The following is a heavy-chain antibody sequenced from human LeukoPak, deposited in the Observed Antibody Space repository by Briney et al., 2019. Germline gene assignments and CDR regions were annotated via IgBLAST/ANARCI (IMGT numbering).Heavy chain of an antibody. V-gene: IGHV1-8*01. CDR1: GYAFTSYD. Sequence: ASVKVSCKASGYAFTSYDINWVRQATGQGLEWMGWMNPQSGDTDYAQKLQDRVTMTTDTSTTTAYMELRSLRSDDTAVYYCARAGAVVDNWFDPWGQGTLVTVSS. CDR3: ARAGAVVDNWFDP. CDR2: MNPQSGDT. D-gene: IGHD2-15*01. J-gene: IGHJ5*02.